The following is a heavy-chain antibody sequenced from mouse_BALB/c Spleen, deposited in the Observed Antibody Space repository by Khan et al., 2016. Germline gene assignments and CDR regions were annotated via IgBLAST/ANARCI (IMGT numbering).Heavy chain of an antibody. J-gene: IGHJ2*01. CDR3: ASNYYFDY. Sequence: VQLKESGPGLVKPSQSLSLTCTVTGYSITSDYAWNWIRQFPGNKLEWMGYISYSGSTSYNPSLKSRISITRDTSKNQFFLQLNSVTTEDTATXYCASNYYFDYWGQGTTLTVSS. CDR2: ISYSGST. V-gene: IGHV3-2*02. D-gene: IGHD1-3*01. CDR1: GYSITSDYA.